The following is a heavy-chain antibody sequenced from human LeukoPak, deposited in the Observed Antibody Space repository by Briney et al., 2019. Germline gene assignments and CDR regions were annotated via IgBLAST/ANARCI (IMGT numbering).Heavy chain of an antibody. D-gene: IGHD7-27*01. Sequence: SETLPLTCTVSGGSITSYYWSWIRQPPGKGLEWIGYIYYSGSTDYNTSLKSRVTISVATSKNQFSLKLSHVTAADTAVYYCARRRANWGPWGQGTLVTVSS. CDR2: IYYSGST. V-gene: IGHV4-59*01. CDR1: GGSITSYY. CDR3: ARRRANWGP. J-gene: IGHJ5*02.